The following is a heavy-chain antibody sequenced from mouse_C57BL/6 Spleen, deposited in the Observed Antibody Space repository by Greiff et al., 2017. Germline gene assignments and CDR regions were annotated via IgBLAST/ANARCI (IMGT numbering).Heavy chain of an antibody. CDR2: IYPGDGDT. V-gene: IGHV1-82*01. J-gene: IGHJ2*01. D-gene: IGHD3-1*01. CDR1: GYAFSSSW. Sequence: VQLQQSGPELVKPGASVKISCKASGYAFSSSWMNWVKQRPGKGLEWIGRIYPGDGDTNYNGKFKGKATLTADKSSSTAYMQLSSLTSEDSAVYFCARAGNSSDLFDYWGQGTTLTVSS. CDR3: ARAGNSSDLFDY.